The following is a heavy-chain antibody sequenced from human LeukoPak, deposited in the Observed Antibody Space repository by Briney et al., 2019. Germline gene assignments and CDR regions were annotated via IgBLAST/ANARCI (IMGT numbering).Heavy chain of an antibody. J-gene: IGHJ4*02. CDR3: ARGVIGSWYVGSYYFDY. D-gene: IGHD6-13*01. CDR2: IYYSGST. CDR1: GGSISSYY. V-gene: IGHV4-59*01. Sequence: SETLSLTCTVSGGSISSYYWSWIRRPPGKGLEWIGYIYYSGSTNYNPSLKSRVTISVDTSKNQFSLKLSSVTAADTAVYYCARGVIGSWYVGSYYFDYWGQGTLVTVSS.